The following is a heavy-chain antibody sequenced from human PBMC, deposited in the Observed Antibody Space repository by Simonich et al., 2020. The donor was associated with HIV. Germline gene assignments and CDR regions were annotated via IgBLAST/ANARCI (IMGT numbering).Heavy chain of an antibody. CDR2: ISYDGSNK. CDR3: ASGGSISSVWADDY. D-gene: IGHD3-16*01. V-gene: IGHV3-30*07. Sequence: QVQLVESGGGVVQPGRSLRLSCAASGFTFISYAMHWVRPAPGKGLEWVAVISYDGSNKYDADSVKGRFTISRDNSKNTLYLQMNSLRAEDTAVYYCASGGSISSVWADDYWGQGTLVTVSS. CDR1: GFTFISYA. J-gene: IGHJ4*02.